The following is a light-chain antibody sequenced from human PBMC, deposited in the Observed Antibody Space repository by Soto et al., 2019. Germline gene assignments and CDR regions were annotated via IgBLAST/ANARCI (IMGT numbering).Light chain of an antibody. Sequence: DIQMTQSTSSVSASVGDRVTITCRASQGVSSWLAWYQQKPGKAPKLLIYAVSSLQSGVPARFSGRGSGTDFTLTLSSLQPDDFATYYCQQANGFPVTFGGGTRVEIK. CDR2: AVS. J-gene: IGKJ4*01. CDR1: QGVSSW. V-gene: IGKV1-12*01. CDR3: QQANGFPVT.